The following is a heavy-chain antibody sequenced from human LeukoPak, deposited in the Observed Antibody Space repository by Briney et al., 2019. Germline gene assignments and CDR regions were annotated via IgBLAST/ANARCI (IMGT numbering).Heavy chain of an antibody. CDR1: GFTFSSYE. D-gene: IGHD3-10*01. CDR3: ASLMVYGSGELEY. V-gene: IGHV3-48*03. Sequence: PGGSLRLSCAASGFTFSSYEMNWVRQAPGKGLEWVSYISSSGSTIYYADSVKGRFTISRDNAKNSLYLQMNSLRAEDTAVYYCASLMVYGSGELEYWGQGTLGTVS. CDR2: ISSSGSTI. J-gene: IGHJ4*02.